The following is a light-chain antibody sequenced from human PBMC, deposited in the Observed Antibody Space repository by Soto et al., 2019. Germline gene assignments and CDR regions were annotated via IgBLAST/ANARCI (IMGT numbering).Light chain of an antibody. J-gene: IGLJ2*01. V-gene: IGLV2-14*01. CDR2: DVS. CDR1: SSDVGGYNY. Sequence: QSALTQPASVSGSPGPSITISCTGTSSDVGGYNYVSWYQQHPGKATKLMIYDVSNRPSGVSNRFSGSKSGNTASLTISGLQAEDEADYYCSSYTSSSTVVFGGGTKVTVL. CDR3: SSYTSSSTVV.